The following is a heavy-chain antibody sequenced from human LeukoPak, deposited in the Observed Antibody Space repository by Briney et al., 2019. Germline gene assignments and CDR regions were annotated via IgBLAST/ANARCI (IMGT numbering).Heavy chain of an antibody. D-gene: IGHD6-13*01. CDR1: GFTFSSYG. Sequence: GGSLRLSCAASGFTFSSYGMHWVRQAPGKGLEWVAVIWYDGSNKYYADSVKGRFTISRYNSKNTLYLQMNSLRAEDTAVYYCAKDDSSSPAGAEYFQHWGQGTLVTVSS. CDR2: IWYDGSNK. J-gene: IGHJ1*01. V-gene: IGHV3-33*06. CDR3: AKDDSSSPAGAEYFQH.